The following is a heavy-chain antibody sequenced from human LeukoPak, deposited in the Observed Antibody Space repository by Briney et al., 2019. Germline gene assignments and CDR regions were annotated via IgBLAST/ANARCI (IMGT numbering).Heavy chain of an antibody. CDR2: INPNTGGT. Sequence: ASVKLSCKASGYTFSDHYAPHYIHWVRQAPGQGLEWMGWINPNTGGTNYAQSFQDRVIMTRDTSLSTAYMELSRLSSDDTAVYYCARDSSAWRSDLDYWGQGTLVTVSS. CDR3: ARDSSAWRSDLDY. J-gene: IGHJ4*02. V-gene: IGHV1-2*02. CDR1: GYTFSDHY. D-gene: IGHD3-22*01.